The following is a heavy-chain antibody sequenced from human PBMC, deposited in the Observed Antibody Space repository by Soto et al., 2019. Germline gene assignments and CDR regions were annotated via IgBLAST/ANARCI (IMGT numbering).Heavy chain of an antibody. V-gene: IGHV3-48*02. CDR1: GFSMYDYG. CDR3: ARDFLSGKP. J-gene: IGHJ5*02. CDR2: ISSSSSVI. D-gene: IGHD3-10*01. Sequence: GSLRLSCVDSGFSMYDYGMNWVRQAPGKGLEWVSYISSSSSVIYYADPVKGRFTISRDNAKNSVYLQMNRVRDEDTAVYYCARDFLSGKPWGQGTLVTVSS.